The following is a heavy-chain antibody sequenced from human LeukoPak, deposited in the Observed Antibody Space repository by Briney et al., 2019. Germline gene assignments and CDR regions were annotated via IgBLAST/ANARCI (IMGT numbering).Heavy chain of an antibody. J-gene: IGHJ6*03. Sequence: SETLSLTCAVSGYSISSGYYWGWIRQPPGKGLEWIGSIYHSGSTYYNPSLKSRVTISVDTSKNQFSLKLSSVTAADTAVYYCARVSYDFWSGSPSWEYYMDVWGKGTTVTVSS. D-gene: IGHD3-3*01. CDR3: ARVSYDFWSGSPSWEYYMDV. CDR2: IYHSGST. V-gene: IGHV4-38-2*01. CDR1: GYSISSGYY.